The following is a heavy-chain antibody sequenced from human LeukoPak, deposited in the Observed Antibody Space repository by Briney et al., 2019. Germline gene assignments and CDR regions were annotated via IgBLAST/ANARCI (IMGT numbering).Heavy chain of an antibody. CDR2: ISSSSSYI. D-gene: IGHD3-22*01. J-gene: IGHJ4*02. CDR3: AKDSLYYYDSSGYYSD. V-gene: IGHV3-21*04. Sequence: WGSLRLSSAASGFTFSSYSMNWVRQGPGKGLEWVSSISSSSSYIYYADSVKGRFTISRDNAKNSLYLQMNSLRAEDTALYYCAKDSLYYYDSSGYYSDWGQGTLVTVSS. CDR1: GFTFSSYS.